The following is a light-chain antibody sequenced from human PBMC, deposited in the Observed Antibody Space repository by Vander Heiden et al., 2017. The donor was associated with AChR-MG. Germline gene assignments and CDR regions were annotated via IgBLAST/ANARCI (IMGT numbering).Light chain of an antibody. CDR1: QSVSSSS. Sequence: EIVLTQSPGTLSLSPGERATLSCRASQSVSSSSLAWFRQKPGQAPRLLIYGASSRATGIPDRFSGSGSGTDFTLTISRLEPEDFAVYYCQQYGGSPYTFGQGTKLEIK. CDR3: QQYGGSPYT. CDR2: GAS. V-gene: IGKV3-20*01. J-gene: IGKJ2*01.